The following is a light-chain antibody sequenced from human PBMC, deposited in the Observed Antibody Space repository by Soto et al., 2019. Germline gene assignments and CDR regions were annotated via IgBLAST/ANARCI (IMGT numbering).Light chain of an antibody. CDR3: QQYGSSPLT. V-gene: IGKV3-20*01. CDR2: GAS. J-gene: IGKJ4*01. Sequence: EIVLTQSPGTLSLSPGERATLSCRASQSVSSSYLAWYQQKPGQAPRLVIYGASSRATGIPDRFSGSGSGTDFTLIISRLEPEDFAVYYCQQYGSSPLTLGGGTKVEIK. CDR1: QSVSSSY.